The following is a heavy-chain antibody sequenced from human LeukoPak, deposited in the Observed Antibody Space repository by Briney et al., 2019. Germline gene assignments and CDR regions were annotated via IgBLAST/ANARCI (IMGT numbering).Heavy chain of an antibody. CDR3: ARGTYYYDSSGPLDAFDI. J-gene: IGHJ3*02. V-gene: IGHV4-4*07. Sequence: PSETLSLTCTVSGGSISSYYWSWIRQPAGKGLEWIGRIYTSGSTNYNPSLKSRVTMSVDTSKNQFSLKLSSVTAADTAVYYCARGTYYYDSSGPLDAFDIWGQGTMVTVSS. CDR1: GGSISSYY. CDR2: IYTSGST. D-gene: IGHD3-22*01.